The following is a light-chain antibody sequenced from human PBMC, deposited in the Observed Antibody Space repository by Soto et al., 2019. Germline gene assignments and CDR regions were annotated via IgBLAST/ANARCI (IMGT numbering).Light chain of an antibody. CDR2: LNSDGSH. CDR1: SGHSSYA. V-gene: IGLV4-69*01. Sequence: QPVLTQSPSASASLGASVKLTCTLSSGHSSYAIAWHQQQPEKGPRYLMKLNSDGSHSKGDGSPDRFSGSSSGAERYLTISRLQSEDEADYYCQTWGTGIHYVFGTGTKVTVL. CDR3: QTWGTGIHYV. J-gene: IGLJ1*01.